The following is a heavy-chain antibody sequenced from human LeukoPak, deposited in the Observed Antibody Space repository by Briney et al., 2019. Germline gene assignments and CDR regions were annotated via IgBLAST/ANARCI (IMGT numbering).Heavy chain of an antibody. CDR1: GYTFTSYD. CDR2: MNPNSGNT. J-gene: IGHJ3*02. Sequence: ASVKVSCKASGYTFTSYDINWVRQATGQGLEWMGWMNPNSGNTGYAQKFQGRVTMTRNTSISTADMELSSLRSEDPAVHYRARQYYYDRSGYYQANDAFDIWGQGTMVTVSS. V-gene: IGHV1-8*01. CDR3: ARQYYYDRSGYYQANDAFDI. D-gene: IGHD3-22*01.